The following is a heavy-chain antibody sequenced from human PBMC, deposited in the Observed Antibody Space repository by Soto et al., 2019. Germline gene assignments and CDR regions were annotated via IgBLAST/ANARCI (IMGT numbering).Heavy chain of an antibody. D-gene: IGHD3-3*01. CDR1: GYNFAGYW. CDR2: IYPSDSDT. V-gene: IGHV5-51*01. Sequence: GESLKISCNGSGYNFAGYWIAWVRQMPGKGLELMGIIYPSDSDTRYRPSFQGQVTISADKSISSAYLQWSSLRASDTAMYYCARGGVSTRPFDYWGQGTRAAVSS. CDR3: ARGGVSTRPFDY. J-gene: IGHJ4*02.